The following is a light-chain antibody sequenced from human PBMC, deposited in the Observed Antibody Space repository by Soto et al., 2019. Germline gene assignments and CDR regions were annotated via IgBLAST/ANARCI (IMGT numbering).Light chain of an antibody. V-gene: IGKV1-27*01. Sequence: DIQMTQSPSSLSASLGDIVTITCRASQGISNFLAWYQQRPGKAPKLLLYAASTLQSGVPSRFSGSGSGTDFTLTISSLQPEDVATYYCQNYNSAPIAFGQGTRLE. CDR1: QGISNF. CDR3: QNYNSAPIA. CDR2: AAS. J-gene: IGKJ5*01.